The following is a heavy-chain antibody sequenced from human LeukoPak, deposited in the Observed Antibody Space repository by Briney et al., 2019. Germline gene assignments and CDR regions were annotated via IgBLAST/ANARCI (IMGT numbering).Heavy chain of an antibody. J-gene: IGHJ4*02. CDR3: AGGRIVVVPAAMPYFDY. Sequence: GGSPRLSCAASGFTFSSYWMSWVRQAPGKGLEWVANIKQDGSEKYYVDSVKGRFTISRDNAKNSLYLQMNSLGAEDTAVYYCAGGRIVVVPAAMPYFDYWGQGTLVTVSS. CDR1: GFTFSSYW. V-gene: IGHV3-7*01. CDR2: IKQDGSEK. D-gene: IGHD2-2*01.